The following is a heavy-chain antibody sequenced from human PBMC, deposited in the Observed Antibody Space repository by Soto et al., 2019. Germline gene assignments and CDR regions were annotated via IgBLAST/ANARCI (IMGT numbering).Heavy chain of an antibody. Sequence: PGGSLRLSCGASGFTFSDNAMTWVRQAPGRGLEWVSSISDDGDSTYYADSVKGRFAVSRDNSKNTLFLHMNSLGAEDTAVYHCAKSLSTAVNYGLDVWGQGTSVTVSS. V-gene: IGHV3-23*01. CDR1: GFTFSDNA. CDR2: ISDDGDST. J-gene: IGHJ6*02. CDR3: AKSLSTAVNYGLDV. D-gene: IGHD2-2*01.